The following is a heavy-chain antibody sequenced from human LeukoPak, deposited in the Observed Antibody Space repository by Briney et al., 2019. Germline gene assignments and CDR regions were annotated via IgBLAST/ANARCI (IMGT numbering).Heavy chain of an antibody. CDR2: INHSGST. J-gene: IGHJ4*02. D-gene: IGHD6-6*01. Sequence: SETLSLTCAVYGGSFSGYYWSWIRQPPGKGLEWIGEINHSGSTNYNPSLKSRVTISVDTSKNQFSLKLSSVTAADTAVYYCARHRAYSSSSLFDYWGQGTLVTVSS. CDR1: GGSFSGYY. CDR3: ARHRAYSSSSLFDY. V-gene: IGHV4-34*01.